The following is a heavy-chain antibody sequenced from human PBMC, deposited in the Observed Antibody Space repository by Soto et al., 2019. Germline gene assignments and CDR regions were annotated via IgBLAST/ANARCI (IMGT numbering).Heavy chain of an antibody. V-gene: IGHV1-18*01. CDR3: ASSGYSTSWRRLLGTGAHGVESDY. CDR2: ISTYNVNT. Sequence: QIQLVQSGTEVKKPGATVRVSCKASGYTFISYGISWVRQAPGQGLEWMGWISTYNVNTNYAQKFQGRVTMATDTSTSTAQRELLSLRPDDTDVYYWASSGYSTSWRRLLGTGAHGVESDYWGQGTQVSVSP. CDR1: GYTFISYG. J-gene: IGHJ4*02. D-gene: IGHD6-13*01.